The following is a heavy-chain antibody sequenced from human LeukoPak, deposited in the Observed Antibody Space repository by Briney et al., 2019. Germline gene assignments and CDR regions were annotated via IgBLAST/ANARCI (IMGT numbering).Heavy chain of an antibody. CDR1: GFTFSNYG. V-gene: IGHV3-30*03. Sequence: GGSLRLSCAASGFTFSNYGMHWVRQAPGKGLEWVAVISYDGSNKYYADSVKGRFTISRENSKNTLYLQMNSLRAEDTAVYYCAREHYFYHMDAWGEGTTVTVSS. CDR2: ISYDGSNK. CDR3: AREHYFYHMDA. J-gene: IGHJ6*03.